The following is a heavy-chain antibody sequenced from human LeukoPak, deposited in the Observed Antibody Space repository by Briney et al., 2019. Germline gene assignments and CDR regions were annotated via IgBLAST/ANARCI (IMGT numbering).Heavy chain of an antibody. CDR2: INHSGST. Sequence: SEALSLTCAVYRGSFSGYYWSWIRQPPGKGLEWIGEINHSGSTNYNPSLKSRVTISVDTSKNQFSLKLSSVSAADTAVYYCARGPIDEGGNWNGGGDYWGQGTLVTVSS. CDR1: RGSFSGYY. D-gene: IGHD1-20*01. V-gene: IGHV4-34*01. CDR3: ARGPIDEGGNWNGGGDY. J-gene: IGHJ4*02.